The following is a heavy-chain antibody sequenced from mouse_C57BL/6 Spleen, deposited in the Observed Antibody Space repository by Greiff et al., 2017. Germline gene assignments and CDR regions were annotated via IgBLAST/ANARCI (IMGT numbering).Heavy chain of an antibody. CDR1: GYTFTDYE. D-gene: IGHD1-1*01. J-gene: IGHJ2*01. CDR3: TRGDYVSFFDY. V-gene: IGHV1-15*01. Sequence: VKVVESGAELVRPGASVTLSCKASGYTFTDYEMHWVKQTPVHGLEWIGAIDPETGGTAYNQKFKGKAILTADKSSSTAYMELRSLTSEDSAVYYCTRGDYVSFFDYWGQGTTLTVSS. CDR2: IDPETGGT.